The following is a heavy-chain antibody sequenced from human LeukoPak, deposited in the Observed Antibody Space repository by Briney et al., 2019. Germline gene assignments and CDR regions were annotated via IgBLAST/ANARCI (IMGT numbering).Heavy chain of an antibody. V-gene: IGHV4-39*01. CDR2: IYYSGST. Sequence: PSETLSLTCTVSGGSISSSSYYWGWIRQPPGKGLEWIGSIYYSGSTYYNPSLKSRVTISVDTSKNQFSLKLSSVTAADTAVYYCARHDRHYYDSSGYYNNWGQGTLVTVSS. J-gene: IGHJ4*02. CDR3: ARHDRHYYDSSGYYNN. CDR1: GGSISSSSYY. D-gene: IGHD3-22*01.